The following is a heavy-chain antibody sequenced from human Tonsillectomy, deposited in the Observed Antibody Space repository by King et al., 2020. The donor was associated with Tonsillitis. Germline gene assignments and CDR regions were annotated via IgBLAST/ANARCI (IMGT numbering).Heavy chain of an antibody. V-gene: IGHV4-34*01. D-gene: IGHD2-8*01. J-gene: IGHJ4*02. CDR3: ARGRIVLMVYSIGPPYFDY. CDR2: INHSGST. Sequence: VQLQQWGAGLLKPSETLSLSCGVYGGSFSGYDWNWIRQPPGKGLEWIGEINHSGSTNYNPSLKSRVTISVDKSKNQFSLKLSSVTAADTAVYYCARGRIVLMVYSIGPPYFDYWGQGTLVTVSS. CDR1: GGSFSGYD.